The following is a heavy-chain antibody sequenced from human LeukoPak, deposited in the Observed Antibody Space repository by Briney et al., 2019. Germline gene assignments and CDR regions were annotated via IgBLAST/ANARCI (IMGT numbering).Heavy chain of an antibody. V-gene: IGHV1-8*03. D-gene: IGHD4-17*01. J-gene: IGHJ6*03. CDR1: GYTFSVYY. Sequence: ASVKVSCKASGYTFSVYYIHWLRQATGQGLEWMGWMNPNSGNTGYAQKFQGRVTITRNTSISTAYMELSSLRSEDTAVYYCARVGTVAKDYYYYYMDVWGKGTTVTVSS. CDR3: ARVGTVAKDYYYYYMDV. CDR2: MNPNSGNT.